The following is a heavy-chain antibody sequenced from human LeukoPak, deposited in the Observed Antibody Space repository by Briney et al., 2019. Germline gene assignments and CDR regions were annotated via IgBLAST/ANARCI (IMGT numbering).Heavy chain of an antibody. CDR3: AFPVREPQL. CDR2: IGNDGSDK. D-gene: IGHD3-10*01. J-gene: IGHJ1*01. CDR1: GFPFSTYY. V-gene: IGHV3-7*01. Sequence: PGGSLRLSCTVSGFPFSTYYMGWLRQPAGKGLEWVAMIGNDGSDKYYVGSLKGRFTISRDNATNSLFLQMSSLTAEDTALYYCAFPVREPQLWGRGTLVTVSS.